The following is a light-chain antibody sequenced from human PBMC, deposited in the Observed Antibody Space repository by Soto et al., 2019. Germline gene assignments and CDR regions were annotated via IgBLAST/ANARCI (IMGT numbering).Light chain of an antibody. Sequence: QAVVTQEPSLTVSPGGAVTLTCGSSTGPVSRAQYPYWFQQKPGQVPRTLMYDADNRHSWTPARFSGSLLGVKAALTLSGAQHEDEADYYCLLSFSGGMVFGGGTKLTVL. CDR1: TGPVSRAQY. CDR2: DAD. J-gene: IGLJ2*01. CDR3: LLSFSGGMV. V-gene: IGLV7-46*01.